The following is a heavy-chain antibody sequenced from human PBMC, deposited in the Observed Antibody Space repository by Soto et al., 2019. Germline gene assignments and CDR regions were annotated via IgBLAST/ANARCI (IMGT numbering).Heavy chain of an antibody. V-gene: IGHV1-18*01. D-gene: IGHD3-10*01. CDR1: GYTCSSYG. CDR3: ARDPLLFIVIRGGDYYFDY. J-gene: IGHJ4*02. Sequence: QVQLVQSGAEVKKPGASVKVSCKASGYTCSSYGITWVRQAPGQGLERLGWISTNNDNTNNKEKLQGRVTMTTDTNRHTAYMKRRSLRSEDTAVNYCARDPLLFIVIRGGDYYFDYWGQETLVTVSS. CDR2: ISTNNDNT.